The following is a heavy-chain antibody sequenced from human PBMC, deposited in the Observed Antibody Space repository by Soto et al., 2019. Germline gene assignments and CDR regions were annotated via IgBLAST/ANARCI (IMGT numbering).Heavy chain of an antibody. CDR3: VQSRCGGDCLEIYSSHAYNGLDV. V-gene: IGHV2-5*02. CDR2: LYWDDDK. J-gene: IGHJ6*02. Sequence: QVTLKESGPTLVKPTQTLTLTCTVSGLSLRTTGVGVGWVRQPPGKALEWLALLYWDDDKRYSPYLRSRLNIAKDSSEKQVVLTMTNIDTVDTATYYCVQSRCGGDCLEIYSSHAYNGLDVWGQGTTVTVSS. CDR1: GLSLRTTGVG. D-gene: IGHD2-21*02.